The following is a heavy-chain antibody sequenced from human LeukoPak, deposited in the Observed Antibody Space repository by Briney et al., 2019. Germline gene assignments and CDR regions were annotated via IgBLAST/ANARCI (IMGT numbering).Heavy chain of an antibody. Sequence: SVKVSCTASGCTFSNYAISWVRQAPGKGLEWMGGITPIFGKTHYAHKFQGRATFTADEYTTTDHMELSRLRSDDAAVYYCARAPEYYCSGGSGYSYWGQGTLVTVSS. D-gene: IGHD2-15*01. CDR1: GCTFSNYA. CDR2: ITPIFGKT. CDR3: ARAPEYYCSGGSGYSY. J-gene: IGHJ4*02. V-gene: IGHV1-69*13.